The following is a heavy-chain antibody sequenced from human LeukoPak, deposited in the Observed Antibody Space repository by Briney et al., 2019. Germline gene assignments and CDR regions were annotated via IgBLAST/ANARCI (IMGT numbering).Heavy chain of an antibody. J-gene: IGHJ4*02. V-gene: IGHV5-51*01. CDR1: GYGFTSYW. Sequence: GESLKISCKGSGYGFTSYWIVWVRQMPGKGLEWMGIIYPGDSDTRYSPSFQGQVTISADTSITTAYLQWSSLKASDTAMYYCARPLVGTRYSSSWYFDSWGQGTLVTVSS. CDR3: ARPLVGTRYSSSWYFDS. D-gene: IGHD6-13*01. CDR2: IYPGDSDT.